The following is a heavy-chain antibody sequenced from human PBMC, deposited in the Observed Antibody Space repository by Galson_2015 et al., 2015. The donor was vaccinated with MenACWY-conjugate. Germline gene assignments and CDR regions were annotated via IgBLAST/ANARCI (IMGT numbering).Heavy chain of an antibody. Sequence: SLRLSCAASGFTFGDYAMSWVRQAPGKGLEWVSGLTANGGGTYYADSVKGRFTISRDNSENTLYLQMNSLTAEDTAVYYCAKSGPYKYSVSKIYAYYYIGYDYWGRGRLVTVSS. J-gene: IGHJ4*02. CDR3: AKSGPYKYSVSKIYAYYYIGYDY. CDR1: GFTFGDYA. CDR2: LTANGGGT. D-gene: IGHD1-26*01. V-gene: IGHV3-23*01.